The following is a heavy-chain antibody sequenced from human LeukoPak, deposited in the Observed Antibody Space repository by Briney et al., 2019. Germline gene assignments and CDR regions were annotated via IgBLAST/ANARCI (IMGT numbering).Heavy chain of an antibody. D-gene: IGHD6-13*01. V-gene: IGHV3-74*01. J-gene: IGHJ4*02. CDR2: IRGDATGS. Sequence: GGSLRLSCAASGFTFSSYWMHWVRQAPGKGLVWVSRIRGDATGSNYADSVKGRFTISSDNAKNTVYLQMNSLRAEDTAVYYCARVPTAAAGQGIDYWGQGTLVTVSS. CDR1: GFTFSSYW. CDR3: ARVPTAAAGQGIDY.